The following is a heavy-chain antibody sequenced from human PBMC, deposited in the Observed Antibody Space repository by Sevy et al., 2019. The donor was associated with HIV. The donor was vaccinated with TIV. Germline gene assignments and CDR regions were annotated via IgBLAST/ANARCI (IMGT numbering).Heavy chain of an antibody. J-gene: IGHJ4*02. CDR3: ARDDYSNSHYFDY. CDR1: AFTFSSYA. D-gene: IGHD4-4*01. V-gene: IGHV3-30-3*01. CDR2: ISYDGSNK. Sequence: GGSLRLSCAASAFTFSSYAMHWVRQAPGKGLEWVAVISYDGSNKYYADSVKGRFTISRDNSKNTLYLQMNSLRAEDTAVYYCARDDYSNSHYFDYWGQGTLVTVSS.